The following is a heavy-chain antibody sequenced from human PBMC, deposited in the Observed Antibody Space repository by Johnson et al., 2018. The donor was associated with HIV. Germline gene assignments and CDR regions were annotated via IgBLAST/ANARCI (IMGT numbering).Heavy chain of an antibody. CDR2: IGSAGET. CDR1: GFSVSSHD. V-gene: IGHV3-13*01. J-gene: IGHJ3*02. CDR3: ARQKRYWRNAFDI. Sequence: VQLVESGGGLVQPGGSLRLSCAPSGFSVSSHDMHWVRQVRGKGLEWVAGIGSAGETYYPGSVKGRFTISRDNAKNSLYLQMNSLRAEDTAVYYCARQKRYWRNAFDIWGQGTIVT. D-gene: IGHD3-9*01.